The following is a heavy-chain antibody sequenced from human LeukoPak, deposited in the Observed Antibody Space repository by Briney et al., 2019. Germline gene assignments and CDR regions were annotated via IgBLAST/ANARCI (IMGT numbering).Heavy chain of an antibody. CDR3: ARVVATSREDAFDI. J-gene: IGHJ3*02. D-gene: IGHD5-12*01. CDR1: GFTFSSYS. V-gene: IGHV3-21*01. Sequence: GGSLRLSCAASGFTFSSYSMNWVRQAPGKGLEWVSSIGSSSSYIYYADSVKGRFTISRDNAKNSLYLQMNSLRAEDTAVYYCARVVATSREDAFDIWGQGTMVTVSS. CDR2: IGSSSSYI.